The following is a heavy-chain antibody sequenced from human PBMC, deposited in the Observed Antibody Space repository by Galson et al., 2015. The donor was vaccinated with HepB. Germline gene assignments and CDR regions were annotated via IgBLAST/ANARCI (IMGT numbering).Heavy chain of an antibody. CDR2: ISGSGGST. V-gene: IGHV3-23*01. D-gene: IGHD3-22*01. J-gene: IGHJ4*02. CDR3: AKDGSGYYDSSGYYPQ. CDR1: GFTFSSYA. Sequence: SLRLSCAASGFTFSSYAMSWVRQAPGKGLEWVSAISGSGGSTYYADSVKGRFTISRDNSKNTLYLQMNSLRAEDTAVYYCAKDGSGYYDSSGYYPQWGQGTLVTVSS.